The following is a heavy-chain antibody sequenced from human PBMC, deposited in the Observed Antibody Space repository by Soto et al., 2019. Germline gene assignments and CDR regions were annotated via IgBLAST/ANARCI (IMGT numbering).Heavy chain of an antibody. V-gene: IGHV4-30-4*08. CDR3: AREDDGGDRDYYGLDV. D-gene: IGHD2-21*02. Sequence: SETLSLTCTVSGGSISSDIYHWTWIRQSPGKGLEWIGYIYYSGSIFYNPSFKSRVTISVDTSKNQFSLQLSSVTAADTAVYFCAREDDGGDRDYYGLDVWDQGTTVTVSS. J-gene: IGHJ6*02. CDR1: GGSISSDIYH. CDR2: IYYSGSI.